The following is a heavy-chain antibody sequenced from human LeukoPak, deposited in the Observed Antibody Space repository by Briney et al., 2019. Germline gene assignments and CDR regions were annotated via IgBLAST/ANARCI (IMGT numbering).Heavy chain of an antibody. V-gene: IGHV3-23*01. J-gene: IGHJ6*02. D-gene: IGHD5-18*01. CDR2: ISGSGGST. CDR3: AKAQLWTRGYYYYAMDV. Sequence: PGGSLRLSCAASGFSFSSYAMSWVRQASGKGLEWVSAISGSGGSTYYAESVKGRFTISRDNSKNTLYLQMNSLRAEDTAVYYCAKAQLWTRGYYYYAMDVWGQGTPVTVSS. CDR1: GFSFSSYA.